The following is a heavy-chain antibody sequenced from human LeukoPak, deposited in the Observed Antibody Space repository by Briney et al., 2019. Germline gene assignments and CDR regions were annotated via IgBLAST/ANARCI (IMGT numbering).Heavy chain of an antibody. CDR3: ARDPGYSYGPRGRRYFDL. Sequence: GGSLRLSCAASGFTFSSYAMSWVRQAPGKGLEWVSAISGSGGSTYYADSVKGRFTISRDNSKNTLYLQMNSLRAEDTAVYYCARDPGYSYGPRGRRYFDLWGRGTLVTVSS. CDR2: ISGSGGST. V-gene: IGHV3-23*01. D-gene: IGHD5-18*01. CDR1: GFTFSSYA. J-gene: IGHJ2*01.